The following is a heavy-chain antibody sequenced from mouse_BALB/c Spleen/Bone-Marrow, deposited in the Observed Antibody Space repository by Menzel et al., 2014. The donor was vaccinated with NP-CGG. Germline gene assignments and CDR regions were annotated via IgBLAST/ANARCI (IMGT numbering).Heavy chain of an antibody. V-gene: IGHV5-17*02. D-gene: IGHD3-3*01. J-gene: IGHJ4*01. Sequence: EVQRVESGGGLVQPGGSRKLSCAASGITFRNFGMHWVRQAPEKGLEWVAYISSGSSTIYYADTLKGRITISRDNPKNTLFLQMTSLRSEDTAMYYCARIGRARGYAMDYWGQGTSVTVSS. CDR3: ARIGRARGYAMDY. CDR1: GITFRNFG. CDR2: ISSGSSTI.